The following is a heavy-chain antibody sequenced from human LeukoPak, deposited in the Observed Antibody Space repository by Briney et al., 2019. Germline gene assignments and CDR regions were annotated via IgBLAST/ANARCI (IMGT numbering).Heavy chain of an antibody. D-gene: IGHD3-16*01. CDR2: IGDAGT. J-gene: IGHJ3*01. V-gene: IGHV3-23*01. CDR1: GFTFNDFA. CDR3: AKNLGPFDV. Sequence: GGSLRLSCAASGFTFNDFAMTWVRQAPGKGLEWVSSIGDAGTYYADSVKGRFTISRDNSKNTLYLQLNSLRAGDTAMYYCAKNLGPFDVRGQGTMVTVSS.